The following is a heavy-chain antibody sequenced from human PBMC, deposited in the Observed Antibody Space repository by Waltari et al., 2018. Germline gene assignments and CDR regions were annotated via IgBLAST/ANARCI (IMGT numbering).Heavy chain of an antibody. CDR3: AKDLSSGYYCCDAFDI. CDR1: GFTFSSYA. Sequence: EVQLLESGGGLVQPGGSLRLSCAASGFTFSSYAMSWVRQAPGKGLEWVSAISGSGGSTYYADSVKGRFTISRDNSKNTLYLQMNSLRAEDTAVYYCAKDLSSGYYCCDAFDIWGQGTMVTVSS. D-gene: IGHD3-22*01. J-gene: IGHJ3*02. V-gene: IGHV3-23*01. CDR2: ISGSGGST.